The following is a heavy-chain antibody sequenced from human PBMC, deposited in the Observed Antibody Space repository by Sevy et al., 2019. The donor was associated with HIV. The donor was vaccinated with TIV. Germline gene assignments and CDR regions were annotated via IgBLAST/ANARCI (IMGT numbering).Heavy chain of an antibody. D-gene: IGHD1-26*01. CDR1: GYTFTNYH. CDR2: ITPNNGNT. CDR3: ARAPRGSQGPGQYFHH. Sequence: ASVKVSCKASGYTFTNYHITWVRQAPGQGLEWMAWITPNNGNTEYVQRLQGRVTMTTDTSTSTAYMELRNLKSDDTAVYICARAPRGSQGPGQYFHHWGQGTLVTVSS. J-gene: IGHJ1*01. V-gene: IGHV1-18*01.